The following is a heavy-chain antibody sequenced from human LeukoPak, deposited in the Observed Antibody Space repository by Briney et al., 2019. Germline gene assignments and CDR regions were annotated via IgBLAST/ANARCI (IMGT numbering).Heavy chain of an antibody. J-gene: IGHJ4*02. CDR3: VTLLSNGPFDY. Sequence: ASVKVSCKASGYTFTGYYMHWVRQAPGHGLEWMGWIYPNTGATKYAQKFQGRVTMTRDTSISTAYMELSGLRSDDTAVYYCVTLLSNGPFDYWGQGSLVTVSS. CDR1: GYTFTGYY. CDR2: IYPNTGAT. V-gene: IGHV1-2*02.